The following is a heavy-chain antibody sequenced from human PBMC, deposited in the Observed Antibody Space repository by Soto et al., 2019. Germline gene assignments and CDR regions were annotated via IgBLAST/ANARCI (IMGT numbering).Heavy chain of an antibody. Sequence: SETLSLTCAVYGGSFSGYHWSWIRQPPGKGLEWIGEINHSGSTNYNPSLKSRVTISVDTSKNQFSLKLSSVTAADTAVYYCARLGRFRITGTPADVWGQGTTVTVSS. V-gene: IGHV4-34*01. CDR1: GGSFSGYH. CDR2: INHSGST. D-gene: IGHD1-20*01. J-gene: IGHJ6*02. CDR3: ARLGRFRITGTPADV.